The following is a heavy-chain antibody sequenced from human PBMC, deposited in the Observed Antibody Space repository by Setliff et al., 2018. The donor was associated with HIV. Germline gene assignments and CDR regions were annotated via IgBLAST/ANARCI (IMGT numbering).Heavy chain of an antibody. CDR1: GFTFSDYS. V-gene: IGHV3-74*01. D-gene: IGHD3-10*01. CDR3: AKDIAYYGSGSSIDY. CDR2: INAAGGNT. J-gene: IGHJ4*02. Sequence: LSLTCAASGFTFSDYSMNWVRLPPGKGPVWLSRINAAGGNTNYVDSVKGRFTISRDNAKNSLYLQMNSLRAEDTALYYCAKDIAYYGSGSSIDYWGQGTLVTVSS.